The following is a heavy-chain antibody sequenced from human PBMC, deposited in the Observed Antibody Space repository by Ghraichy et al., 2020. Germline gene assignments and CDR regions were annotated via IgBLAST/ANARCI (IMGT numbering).Heavy chain of an antibody. CDR3: ATYTGTSSFDY. Sequence: GGSLRLSCVASGFTFTKYALSWVRQAPGKGLEWVSNIGGRGETFYADSVKGRFAISRDNSRNTLYLQMNSLRAEDTAVYYCATYTGTSSFDYWGQGTLVTVSS. J-gene: IGHJ4*02. CDR2: IGGRGET. V-gene: IGHV3-23*01. D-gene: IGHD1-26*01. CDR1: GFTFTKYA.